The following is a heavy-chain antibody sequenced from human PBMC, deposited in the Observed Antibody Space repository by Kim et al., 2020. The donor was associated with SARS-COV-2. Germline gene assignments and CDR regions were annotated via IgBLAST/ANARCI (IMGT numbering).Heavy chain of an antibody. CDR2: IYYSGST. Sequence: SETLSLTCTVSGGSISSYYWSWIRKPPGKGLEWIGYIYYSGSTNYNPSLKSRVTISVDTSKNQFSLKLSSVTAADTAVYYCARIASGYKDRLMITFGGVTPYFDYWGQGTLVTVSS. J-gene: IGHJ4*02. V-gene: IGHV4-59*01. D-gene: IGHD3-16*01. CDR1: GGSISSYY. CDR3: ARIASGYKDRLMITFGGVTPYFDY.